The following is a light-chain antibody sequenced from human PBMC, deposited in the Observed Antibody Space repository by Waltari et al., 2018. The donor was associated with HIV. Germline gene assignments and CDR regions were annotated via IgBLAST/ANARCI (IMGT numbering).Light chain of an antibody. CDR1: PPLLYNGDNKNY. CDR2: WAS. Sequence: DIVVTQSPDPLAVSLREKATIKCRSSPPLLYNGDNKNYLSWYQKKPAPPPKLLLSWASVRDSGVPDRFTGGGAGTDFTLNSNNLQAEDVAVYDCRQYYGTPLPFGGGTKVEIK. V-gene: IGKV4-1*01. J-gene: IGKJ4*01. CDR3: RQYYGTPLP.